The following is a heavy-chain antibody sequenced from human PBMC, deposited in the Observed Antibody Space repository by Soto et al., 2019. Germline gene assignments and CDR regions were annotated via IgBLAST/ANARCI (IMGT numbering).Heavy chain of an antibody. CDR1: GGTFSSYT. CDR2: IIPILGIA. D-gene: IGHD2-2*01. CDR3: ASSPAVVVPAANCIGYYYYYMDV. J-gene: IGHJ6*03. Sequence: ASVKVSCKASGGTFSSYTISWVRQAPGQGLEWMGRIIPILGIANYAQKFQGRVTITADKSTGTDYMELSSLRSEDTAVYYCASSPAVVVPAANCIGYYYYYMDVWGKGTTVTVSS. V-gene: IGHV1-69*02.